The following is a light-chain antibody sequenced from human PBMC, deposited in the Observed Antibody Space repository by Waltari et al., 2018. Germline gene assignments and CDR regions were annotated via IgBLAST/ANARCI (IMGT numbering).Light chain of an antibody. V-gene: IGKV1-5*03. Sequence: DIQMTQSPSTLSASVGDNVTITCRASQGISSWLAWYQQKPGKAPKLLIYKASSLESGVPSRFSGSGSGTEFTLTISSLQPDDFATYYCQQYNSYRGTFGQGTKLEIK. CDR3: QQYNSYRGT. CDR1: QGISSW. J-gene: IGKJ2*02. CDR2: KAS.